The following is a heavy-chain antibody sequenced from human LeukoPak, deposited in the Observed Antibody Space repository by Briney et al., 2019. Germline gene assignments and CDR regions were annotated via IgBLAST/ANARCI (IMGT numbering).Heavy chain of an antibody. CDR2: ISTSSGTM. V-gene: IGHV3-48*02. D-gene: IGHD3-16*01. CDR3: ARGRFGPRFFDY. J-gene: IGHJ4*02. Sequence: GGSLRLSCAASGFTFSSYSMNWGRQAPGKGLQWVSYISTSSGTMQNADSVKGRFTISRDNAKNSLYLQMNSLRDDDTAVYFCARGRFGPRFFDYWGQGTLVTVSS. CDR1: GFTFSSYS.